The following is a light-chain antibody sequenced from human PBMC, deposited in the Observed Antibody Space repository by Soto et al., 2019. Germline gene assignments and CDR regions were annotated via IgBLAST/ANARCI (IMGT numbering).Light chain of an antibody. Sequence: QSALTQPPSVSGAPGQRVTISCTGSSSNIGAGYDVHWYQQFPGTAPKLLIYGNSNRPSGVPDRFSGSKSGTSASLEITGLQAEGEADYYCQSYDSSLSGGVFGGGTKLTVL. CDR2: GNS. V-gene: IGLV1-40*01. CDR1: SSNIGAGYD. CDR3: QSYDSSLSGGV. J-gene: IGLJ3*02.